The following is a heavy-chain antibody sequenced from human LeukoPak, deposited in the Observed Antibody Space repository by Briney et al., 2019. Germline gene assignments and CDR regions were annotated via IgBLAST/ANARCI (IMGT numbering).Heavy chain of an antibody. CDR1: GFTFSSYW. CDR3: ARAGVWDYSDSSGYHNGAFDI. J-gene: IGHJ3*02. Sequence: GGSLRLSCAASGFTFSSYWMSWVRQAPGKGLEWVANIKQDGSEKYYVDSVKGRFTISRDNAKNSLYLQMNSLRAEDTAVYYCARAGVWDYSDSSGYHNGAFDIWGQGTMVTVSS. D-gene: IGHD3-22*01. CDR2: IKQDGSEK. V-gene: IGHV3-7*01.